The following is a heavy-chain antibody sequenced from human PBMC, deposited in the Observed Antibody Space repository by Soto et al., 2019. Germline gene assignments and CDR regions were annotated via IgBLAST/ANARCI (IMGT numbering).Heavy chain of an antibody. Sequence: QVQLVQSGAEVKKPRASVNVSCKASGYTFSNYGISWVRQAPGQGLEWMGWISAYNGNTNYAQKLQGRVTMTTDTSTSTVYMELRSLRSDDTAVYYCARDRLEATQYDRAREAYWGQGSLLIVSS. CDR2: ISAYNGNT. V-gene: IGHV1-18*04. CDR3: ARDRLEATQYDRAREAY. CDR1: GYTFSNYG. D-gene: IGHD3-22*01. J-gene: IGHJ4*02.